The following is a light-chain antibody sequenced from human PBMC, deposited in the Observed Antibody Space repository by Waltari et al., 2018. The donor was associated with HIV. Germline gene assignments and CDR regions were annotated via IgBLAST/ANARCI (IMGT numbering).Light chain of an antibody. CDR2: EVR. Sequence: QSALTQPPSVSGSPGQSVTISCTGTSSDVGNYNRVSWYQQPPGSAPKLMIYEVRNRPSGVPRRFSGSKSGNTASLTISGLQAEDEADYYCSSYTSSNTFVVFGGGTKLTVL. V-gene: IGLV2-18*02. CDR1: SSDVGNYNR. CDR3: SSYTSSNTFVV. J-gene: IGLJ2*01.